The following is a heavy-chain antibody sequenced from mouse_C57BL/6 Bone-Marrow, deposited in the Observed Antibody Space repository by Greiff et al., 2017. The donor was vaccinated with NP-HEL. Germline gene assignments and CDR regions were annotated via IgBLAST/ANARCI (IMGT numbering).Heavy chain of an antibody. CDR3: ERIEIIYYGKKDYFDY. CDR1: GYTFTDYY. V-gene: IGHV1-26*01. Sequence: EVQLQQSGPELVKPGASVKISCKASGYTFTDYYMNWVKQSHGQSLEWIGDINPNNGGTSYNQKFKGKATLTVDKSSSTAYMELRSLTSEDSAVYYCERIEIIYYGKKDYFDYWGQGTTLTVSS. J-gene: IGHJ2*01. D-gene: IGHD2-1*01. CDR2: INPNNGGT.